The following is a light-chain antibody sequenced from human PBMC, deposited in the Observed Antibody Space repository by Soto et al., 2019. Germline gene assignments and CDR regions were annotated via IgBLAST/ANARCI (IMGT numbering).Light chain of an antibody. Sequence: EIVLTQSPGTLSLSPGERATLSCRASQSVSSSYLAWYQQKPGQAPRLHIYGASSRATGIPDRFSGSGSGTDVTLTISRLEPEDVAVYYCQQYGSSPLTFGGGPKVEIK. V-gene: IGKV3-20*01. CDR3: QQYGSSPLT. CDR2: GAS. J-gene: IGKJ4*01. CDR1: QSVSSSY.